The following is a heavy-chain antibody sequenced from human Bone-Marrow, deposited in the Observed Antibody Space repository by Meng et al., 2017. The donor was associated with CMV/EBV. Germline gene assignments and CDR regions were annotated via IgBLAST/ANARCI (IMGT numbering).Heavy chain of an antibody. Sequence: GESLKISCVASGFTFSSFGMHWVRQAPGKGLEWVAVIGYDVGNKYYADSVKGRFTISRDNSKNTLNLQMNSLRAEDTAVYYCAGTYCSSTSCYYPFDYWGQGTLVTVSS. D-gene: IGHD2-2*01. CDR3: AGTYCSSTSCYYPFDY. V-gene: IGHV3-33*01. J-gene: IGHJ4*02. CDR2: IGYDVGNK. CDR1: GFTFSSFG.